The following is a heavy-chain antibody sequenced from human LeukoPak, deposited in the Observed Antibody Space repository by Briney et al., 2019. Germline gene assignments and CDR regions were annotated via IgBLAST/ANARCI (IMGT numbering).Heavy chain of an antibody. CDR1: GFTFSSYA. V-gene: IGHV3-30-3*01. J-gene: IGHJ4*02. Sequence: GGSLRLSCAASGFTFSSYALHWVRQAPGKGLEWVAVISYDGSNKFYADSVKGRFTISRDNSKDTLYLHMNSPRAEDTAVYYCARVGAIVVVTVQFDSWGQGTLVTVSS. CDR3: ARVGAIVVVTVQFDS. D-gene: IGHD2-21*02. CDR2: ISYDGSNK.